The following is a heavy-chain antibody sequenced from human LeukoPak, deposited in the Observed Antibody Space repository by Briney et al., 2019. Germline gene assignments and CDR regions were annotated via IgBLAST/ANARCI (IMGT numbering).Heavy chain of an antibody. CDR3: ATPYSNSGGYYSGAFDY. CDR1: GYIFTSYW. J-gene: IGHJ4*02. CDR2: IYPDNSDI. Sequence: GESLKISCKASGYIFTSYWIGWVRQMPGKGLEWMAIIYPDNSDIRYSPSFQGQVTISADKFITTAYLQWSSLKASDTALYYCATPYSNSGGYYSGAFDYWGQGSLVTVSS. V-gene: IGHV5-51*01. D-gene: IGHD3-22*01.